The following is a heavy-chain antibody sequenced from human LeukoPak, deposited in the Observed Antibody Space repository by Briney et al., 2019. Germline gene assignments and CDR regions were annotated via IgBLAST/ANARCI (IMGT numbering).Heavy chain of an antibody. CDR2: IYSGGRT. CDR3: ARSPPVYGYMDV. CDR1: GFTVSSNH. V-gene: IGHV3-66*01. Sequence: GGSLRLSCAASGFTVSSNHMSWVRQAPGKGLEWVSVIYSGGRTYNADSVKGRFTISRDNSKNTLYLQMNSLRAEDTAVYYCARSPPVYGYMDVWGQGTTVTVSS. J-gene: IGHJ6*02. D-gene: IGHD5/OR15-5a*01.